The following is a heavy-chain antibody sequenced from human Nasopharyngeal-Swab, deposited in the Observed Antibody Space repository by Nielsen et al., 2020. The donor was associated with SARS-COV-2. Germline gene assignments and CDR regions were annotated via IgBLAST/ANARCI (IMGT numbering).Heavy chain of an antibody. J-gene: IGHJ6*02. CDR3: VRPEGVATSFKYYFQYGMDV. V-gene: IGHV5-51*01. CDR1: GYSFTSYW. CDR2: IYPRDSDT. D-gene: IGHD5-12*01. Sequence: GESLKISCKGSGYSFTSYWIAWVRQMPWKGLEWMGIIYPRDSDTRYRPSFQGQVTISADKSISTAYLQWNSLKASDTAMYYCVRPEGVATSFKYYFQYGMDVWGQGTMVTVPS.